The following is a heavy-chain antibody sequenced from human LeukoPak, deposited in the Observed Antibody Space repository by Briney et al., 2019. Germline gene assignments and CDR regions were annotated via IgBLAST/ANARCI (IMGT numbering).Heavy chain of an antibody. V-gene: IGHV4-39*01. D-gene: IGHD6-13*01. J-gene: IGHJ4*02. Sequence: PSETLSLTCTASGGSISSSSYYWGWIRQPPGKGLEWIGSIYYSGSTYYNPSLKSRVTISVDTSKNQFSLKLSSATAADTAVYYCARSQGIAAAGTYWGQGTLVTVSS. CDR1: GGSISSSSYY. CDR3: ARSQGIAAAGTY. CDR2: IYYSGST.